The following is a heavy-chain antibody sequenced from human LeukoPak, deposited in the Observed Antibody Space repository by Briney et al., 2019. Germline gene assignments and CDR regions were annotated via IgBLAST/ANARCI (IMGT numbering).Heavy chain of an antibody. Sequence: PGGSLRLSCAASGFTFSSYGIHWVRQAPGKGLEWVAAISYDGSNKYYADSVKGRFTISRDNSKNTLYLQMNSLKSEDTAVYYCTTGSSGWYRGDQWGQGTLVTVSS. CDR3: TTGSSGWYRGDQ. CDR1: GFTFSSYG. V-gene: IGHV3-30*03. D-gene: IGHD6-19*01. CDR2: ISYDGSNK. J-gene: IGHJ4*02.